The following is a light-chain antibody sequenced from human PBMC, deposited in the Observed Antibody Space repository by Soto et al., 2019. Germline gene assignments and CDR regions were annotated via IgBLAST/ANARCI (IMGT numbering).Light chain of an antibody. CDR1: QNINNY. J-gene: IGKJ4*01. CDR2: DAS. CDR3: QQRVTWPGT. Sequence: EIALTQSPATLSLSPGERATLSCRASQNINNYLAWYQQKPGQTPRLLIYDASTRATDIPARFSGSGSETDFTLTISGLEPEDFAVYYCQQRVTWPGTFGGGTKVEIK. V-gene: IGKV3-11*01.